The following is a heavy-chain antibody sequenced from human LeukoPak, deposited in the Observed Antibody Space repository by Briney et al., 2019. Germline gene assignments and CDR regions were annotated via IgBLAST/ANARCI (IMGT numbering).Heavy chain of an antibody. J-gene: IGHJ4*02. CDR2: MSSSGDTI. CDR3: ARDLTDFGSGIFYDH. Sequence: GGSLRLSCAASGFTFSDYYMSWIRQAPGKGLEWLSHMSSSGDTIYHADSVRGRFTISGDNAKKTLFLQMNSLRAEDTAVYYCARDLTDFGSGIFYDHWGQGALVTVS. CDR1: GFTFSDYY. D-gene: IGHD3-10*01. V-gene: IGHV3-11*01.